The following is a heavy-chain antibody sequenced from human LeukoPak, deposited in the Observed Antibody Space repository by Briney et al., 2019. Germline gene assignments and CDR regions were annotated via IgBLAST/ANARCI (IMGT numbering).Heavy chain of an antibody. V-gene: IGHV3-30*02. J-gene: IGHJ4*02. Sequence: GGSLRLSCAASGFTFSSYGMHWVRQAPGKGLEWVALIRYDGSNKYYADSVKGRFTISRDNSKNTLYLQMNSLRAEDTAVYYCAKDRITMIVVDGYYFDYWGQGTLVTVSS. D-gene: IGHD3-22*01. CDR3: AKDRITMIVVDGYYFDY. CDR1: GFTFSSYG. CDR2: IRYDGSNK.